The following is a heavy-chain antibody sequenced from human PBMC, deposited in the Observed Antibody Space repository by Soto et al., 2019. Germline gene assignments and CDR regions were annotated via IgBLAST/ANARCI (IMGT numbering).Heavy chain of an antibody. CDR2: IIPIFGTA. Sequence: QVQLVQSGAEVKKPGSSVKVSCKASGGTFSSYAISWVRQAPGQGLEWMGGIIPIFGTANYAQKFQGRVTITADESTNTAYMELSSLRSEDTAVYDCARASGWPTYYYYYGMDVWGQGTTVTVSS. V-gene: IGHV1-69*12. J-gene: IGHJ6*02. D-gene: IGHD1-1*01. CDR1: GGTFSSYA. CDR3: ARASGWPTYYYYYGMDV.